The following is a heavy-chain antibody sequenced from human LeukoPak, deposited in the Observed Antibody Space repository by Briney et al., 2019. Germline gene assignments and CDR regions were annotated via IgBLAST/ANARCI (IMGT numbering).Heavy chain of an antibody. J-gene: IGHJ2*01. D-gene: IGHD3-22*01. CDR2: IYYSGST. Sequence: SETLSLTCTVSGGSISSYYWSWIRQPPGKGLEWIGYIYYSGSTNYNPSLKSRVTISVKTSKNQFSLKLSSVTAVDTAVYYCARGYDGSGYYYRNWYFDLWGRGTLVTVSS. V-gene: IGHV4-59*08. CDR3: ARGYDGSGYYYRNWYFDL. CDR1: GGSISSYY.